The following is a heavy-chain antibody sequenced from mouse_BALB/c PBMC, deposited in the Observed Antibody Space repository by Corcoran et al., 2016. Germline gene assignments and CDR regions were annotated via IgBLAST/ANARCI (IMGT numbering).Heavy chain of an antibody. V-gene: IGHV1-84*02. CDR3: ARFYGSSDYAMDY. D-gene: IGHD1-1*01. Sequence: QIQLQQSGPELVKPGASVKISFKAPGYTFTDYYINWVKQKPGQGLEWIGWIYPGSGNTKYNEKFKGKATLTVDTSSSTAYMQLSSLTSEDTAVYFCARFYGSSDYAMDYWGQGTSVTVSS. CDR1: GYTFTDYY. CDR2: IYPGSGNT. J-gene: IGHJ4*01.